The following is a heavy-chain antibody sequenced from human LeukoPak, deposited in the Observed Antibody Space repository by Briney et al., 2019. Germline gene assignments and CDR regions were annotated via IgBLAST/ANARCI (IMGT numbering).Heavy chain of an antibody. V-gene: IGHV1-2*06. CDR3: ARVGGDRSYYYMDV. J-gene: IGHJ6*03. Sequence: APVKVSCKASGYTFTGYYMHWVRQAPGQGLEWMGRINPNSGGTNYAQKFQGRVTMTRDTSISTAYMELSRLRSDDTAVYYCARVGGDRSYYYMDVWGKGTTVIVSS. D-gene: IGHD2-21*01. CDR1: GYTFTGYY. CDR2: INPNSGGT.